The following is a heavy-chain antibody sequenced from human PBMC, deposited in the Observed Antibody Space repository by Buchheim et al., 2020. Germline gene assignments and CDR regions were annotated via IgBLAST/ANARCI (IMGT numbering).Heavy chain of an antibody. Sequence: QVQLQQWGAGLLKPSETLSLTCAVYGGSFSGYYWSWIRQPPGKGLEWIGEINHSGSTNYNPSLKSRVTISVETSKNQFSMKLSSVTAADTAVYYCARKGSGWYWIWFDPWGQGTL. D-gene: IGHD6-19*01. V-gene: IGHV4-34*01. CDR3: ARKGSGWYWIWFDP. CDR1: GGSFSGYY. J-gene: IGHJ5*02. CDR2: INHSGST.